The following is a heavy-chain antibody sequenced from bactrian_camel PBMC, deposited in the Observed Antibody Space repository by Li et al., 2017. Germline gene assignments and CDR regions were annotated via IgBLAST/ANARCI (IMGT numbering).Heavy chain of an antibody. Sequence: DVQLVEPGGDLVQPGGSLRLSGASSLFSYPYMTWVRQGPGKGLEWISTIDTGGEVYYADSVKGRFSISGAIRENTWYLQMNSLKLEDTALYYCVTNGYGAEYLRYWGQGTQVTVS. V-gene: IGHV3S19*01. CDR2: IDTGGEV. J-gene: IGHJ4*01. CDR3: VTNGYGAEYLRY. CDR1: LFSYPY. D-gene: IGHD6*01.